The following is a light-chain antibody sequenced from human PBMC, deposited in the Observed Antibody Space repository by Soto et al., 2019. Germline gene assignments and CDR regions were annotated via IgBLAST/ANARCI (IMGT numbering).Light chain of an antibody. CDR3: QQYGSLSWT. CDR2: GAS. CDR1: QSVSSNY. Sequence: EIVLTPSPGTLSLSPGERATLSCRASQSVSSNYLAWYQQKPGQAPRLLIYGASTRATGVPDRFSGSGSGTDFTLTISRLEPEDFAVYHCQQYGSLSWTFGQGTKVDIK. V-gene: IGKV3-20*01. J-gene: IGKJ1*01.